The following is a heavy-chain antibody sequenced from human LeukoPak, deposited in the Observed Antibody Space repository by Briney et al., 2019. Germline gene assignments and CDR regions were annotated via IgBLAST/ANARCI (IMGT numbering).Heavy chain of an antibody. V-gene: IGHV1-2*02. CDR1: GYTFTGYY. J-gene: IGHJ4*02. CDR3: ARALSRQIRDYLVFGY. Sequence: VASVKVSCKASGYTFTGYYMHWVRQAPGQRLEWMGWINPNSGGTNYAQKFQGRVTMTRDTSISTAYMELSRLRSDDTAVYYCARALSRQIRDYLVFGYWGQGTLVTVSS. D-gene: IGHD4-11*01. CDR2: INPNSGGT.